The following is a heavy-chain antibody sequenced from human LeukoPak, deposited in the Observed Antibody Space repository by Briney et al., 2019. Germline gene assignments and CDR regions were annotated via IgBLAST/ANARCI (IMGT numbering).Heavy chain of an antibody. J-gene: IGHJ4*02. D-gene: IGHD3-10*01. Sequence: PSQTLSLTCTVPGGSISSNSYYWSWIRQHPGKGLEWIGYIYYTGSTYHNPSLKSRITLSVDTSKNQFSLKLSSVTAADTAVYYCARAPRMVRGIIASDFDSWGQGTLVTVSS. CDR3: ARAPRMVRGIIASDFDS. V-gene: IGHV4-31*03. CDR2: IYYTGST. CDR1: GGSISSNSYY.